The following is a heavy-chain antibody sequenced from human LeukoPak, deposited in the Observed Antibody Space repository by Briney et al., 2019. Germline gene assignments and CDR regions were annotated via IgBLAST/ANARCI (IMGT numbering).Heavy chain of an antibody. CDR3: AKEYYSGYDYQYFQH. V-gene: IGHV3-30*18. CDR1: GFTFSSYG. Sequence: PGRPLRLSCAASGFTFSSYGMHWVRQAPGKGLEWVAVISYDGSNKYYADSVKGRFTISRDNSKNTLYLQMNSLRAEDTAVYYCAKEYYSGYDYQYFQHWGQGTLVTVSS. D-gene: IGHD5-12*01. CDR2: ISYDGSNK. J-gene: IGHJ1*01.